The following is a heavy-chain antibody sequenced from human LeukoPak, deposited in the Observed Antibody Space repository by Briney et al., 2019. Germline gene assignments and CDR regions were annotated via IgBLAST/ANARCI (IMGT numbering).Heavy chain of an antibody. D-gene: IGHD1-7*01. V-gene: IGHV1-2*02. Sequence: ASVKVSCKASGYTCTGYYMHWVRQAPGQGLEWMGWINPNSGGTNYAQKFQGRVTMTRDTSISTAYMELSRLRSDDTAVYYCARDRKAGTTSWFDPWGQGTLVTVSS. CDR3: ARDRKAGTTSWFDP. J-gene: IGHJ5*02. CDR1: GYTCTGYY. CDR2: INPNSGGT.